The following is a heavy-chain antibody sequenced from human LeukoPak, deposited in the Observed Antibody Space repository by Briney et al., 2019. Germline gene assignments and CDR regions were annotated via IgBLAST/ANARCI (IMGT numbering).Heavy chain of an antibody. V-gene: IGHV4-4*07. CDR2: IYTSGST. D-gene: IGHD3-3*01. CDR1: GGSISSYY. CDR3: ASQLRDFCSGDYEGWFDP. J-gene: IGHJ5*02. Sequence: SETLSLTCTVSGGSISSYYWSWIRQPAGKGLEWIGRIYTSGSTNYNPSLKSRVTMSVDTSKNQFSLKLSSVTAADTAVYYCASQLRDFCSGDYEGWFDPWGQGTLVTVSS.